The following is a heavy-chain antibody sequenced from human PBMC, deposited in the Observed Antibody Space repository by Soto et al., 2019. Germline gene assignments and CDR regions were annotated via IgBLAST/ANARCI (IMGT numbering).Heavy chain of an antibody. J-gene: IGHJ3*02. CDR3: ARDGYSAGFDI. V-gene: IGHV3-30*03. CDR2: ISSDASNK. D-gene: IGHD5-18*01. Sequence: GGSLRLSCAASGFTFSNYDMHWVRQAPGKGLEWVAVISSDASNKYYAASVKGRFTISRDSSKNTVYVQMNSLRAEDTAVYYCARDGYSAGFDIWGQGTMVTVSS. CDR1: GFTFSNYD.